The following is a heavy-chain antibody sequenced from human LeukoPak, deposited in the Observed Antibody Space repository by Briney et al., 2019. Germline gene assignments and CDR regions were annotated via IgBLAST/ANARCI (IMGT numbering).Heavy chain of an antibody. J-gene: IGHJ4*02. CDR1: GFTFRSAW. Sequence: GSLRLSCTASGFTFRSAWMSWVRQAPGKGLEWVGRIKIKTDGGTTDYAAPVKGRFTISRDDSKNTLYLQMNSLKTEDTAVYYCTTEPRYCSGDSCYSSYFDYWGQGILVTVSS. CDR2: IKIKTDGGTT. V-gene: IGHV3-15*01. CDR3: TTEPRYCSGDSCYSSYFDY. D-gene: IGHD2-15*01.